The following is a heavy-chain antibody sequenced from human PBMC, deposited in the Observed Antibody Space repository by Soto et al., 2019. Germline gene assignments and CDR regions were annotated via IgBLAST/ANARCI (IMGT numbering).Heavy chain of an antibody. CDR2: MNAGVGNT. Sequence: ASVKVSCKASGYTFTDYALRWVRQAPGQRLEWMGWMNAGVGNTLYSQKFQGRITITRDTSASTAYMELNSLKSEDTAIYYCARDTGYTFGSLNYWGPGTLVTVSS. D-gene: IGHD5-18*01. CDR1: GYTFTDYA. V-gene: IGHV1-3*01. J-gene: IGHJ4*02. CDR3: ARDTGYTFGSLNY.